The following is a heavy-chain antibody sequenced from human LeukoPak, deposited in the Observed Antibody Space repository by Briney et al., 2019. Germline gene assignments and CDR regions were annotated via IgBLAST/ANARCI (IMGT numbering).Heavy chain of an antibody. D-gene: IGHD3-16*02. Sequence: SVKVSCEASRGTLSPYGIGWVRQAPGQGLEWMGTIIPKFGSANYAQKFQDRLTLTTDESTSTGYMELSNLRSGDTAVYFCARDNFAPSGVKYFQLWGRAPWSPSPQ. V-gene: IGHV1-69*05. CDR3: ARDNFAPSGVKYFQL. CDR2: IIPKFGSA. J-gene: IGHJ1*01. CDR1: RGTLSPYG.